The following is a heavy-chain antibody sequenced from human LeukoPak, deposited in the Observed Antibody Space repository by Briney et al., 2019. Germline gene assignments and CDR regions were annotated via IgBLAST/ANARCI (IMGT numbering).Heavy chain of an antibody. V-gene: IGHV3-30*03. Sequence: GGSLRLSCAASGFTFSRYGMHWVRQAPGKGLEWVAVISYDGSNKYYADSVKGRFTISRDNSKNTLYLQMNSLRAEDTAVYYCARDHARGSGQLGAFDIWGQGTMVTVSS. CDR1: GFTFSRYG. D-gene: IGHD3-10*01. J-gene: IGHJ3*02. CDR3: ARDHARGSGQLGAFDI. CDR2: ISYDGSNK.